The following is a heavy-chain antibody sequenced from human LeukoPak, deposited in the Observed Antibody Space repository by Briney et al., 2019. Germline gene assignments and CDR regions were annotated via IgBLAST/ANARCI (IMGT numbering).Heavy chain of an antibody. CDR1: GGSICPFY. Sequence: PSETLSLTCTVSGGSICPFYWNWIRQPPGKGLEWIGYIYYTGGTSYSPSLNSRATISVDTSKNQISLKLNSVTASDTAVYCCARGTIVVANTGAFDIWGQGTMVPVSS. CDR3: ARGTIVVANTGAFDI. D-gene: IGHD3-22*01. J-gene: IGHJ3*02. CDR2: IYYTGGT. V-gene: IGHV4-59*12.